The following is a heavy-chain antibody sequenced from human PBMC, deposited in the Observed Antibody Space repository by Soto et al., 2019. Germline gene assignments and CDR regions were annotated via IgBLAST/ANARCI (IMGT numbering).Heavy chain of an antibody. CDR2: IKQDGSEK. V-gene: IGHV3-7*03. CDR1: GFTFSSYW. D-gene: IGHD3-10*01. Sequence: LRLSCAASGFTFSSYWMSWVRQAPGKGLEWVANIKQDGSEKYYVDSVKGRFTISRDNAKNSLYLQMNSLRAEDTAVYYCARDTSYYYGFDGMDVWGQGTPVTVSS. CDR3: ARDTSYYYGFDGMDV. J-gene: IGHJ6*02.